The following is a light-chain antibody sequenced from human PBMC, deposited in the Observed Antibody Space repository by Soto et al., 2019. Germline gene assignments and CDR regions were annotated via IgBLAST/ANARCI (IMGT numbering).Light chain of an antibody. CDR2: DAS. J-gene: IGKJ2*01. Sequence: DIQMTQSPSSLSASVGDRVTITCQASQDISNYLNWYQQKPGKAPKLLIYDASNLETGVPSRFSGSGSGTDFTFTISSLQPEDIATYYCQQYDNLPPLFGQRTKLEIK. V-gene: IGKV1-33*01. CDR1: QDISNY. CDR3: QQYDNLPPL.